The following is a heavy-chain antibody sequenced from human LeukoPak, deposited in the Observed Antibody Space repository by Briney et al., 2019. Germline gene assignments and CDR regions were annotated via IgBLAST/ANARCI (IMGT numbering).Heavy chain of an antibody. J-gene: IGHJ4*02. CDR3: ARMYYDYVWGSYREIDY. CDR1: GYTFTSYY. Sequence: ASVKVSCKASGYTFTSYYMHWVRQAPGQGLEWMGIINPSGGSTSYAQKFQGRVTMTRDTSTSTVYMELSSLRSEDTAVYYCARMYYDYVWGSYREIDYWGQGTLVTVSS. CDR2: INPSGGST. D-gene: IGHD3-16*02. V-gene: IGHV1-46*01.